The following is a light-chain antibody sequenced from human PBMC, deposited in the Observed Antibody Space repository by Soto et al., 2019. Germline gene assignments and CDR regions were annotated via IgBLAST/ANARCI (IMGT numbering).Light chain of an antibody. CDR3: QAWDSSTVV. V-gene: IGLV3-1*01. CDR2: QDN. J-gene: IGLJ2*01. Sequence: SYALTQPPSVSVSPGQTASITCSGDKLGDKYACWYQQRPGQSPVLVIYQDNKRPSGIPERFSGSNSGNAATLTISGTQAIDEADYYCQAWDSSTVVFGGGTKLTVL. CDR1: KLGDKY.